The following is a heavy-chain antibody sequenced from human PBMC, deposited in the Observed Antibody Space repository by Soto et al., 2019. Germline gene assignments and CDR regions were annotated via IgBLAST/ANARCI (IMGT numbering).Heavy chain of an antibody. D-gene: IGHD3-22*01. CDR3: ASSPHKDSRPDY. CDR1: GFTFSSYW. Sequence: PGGSLRLSCAASGFTFSSYWMSWVRQAPGRGLEWMANIKYDGSKKYYVDSVKGRLTISRDNAKNSLYLQMNSLRAEDTAVYYCASSPHKDSRPDYWGQGTLVTVSS. CDR2: IKYDGSKK. J-gene: IGHJ4*02. V-gene: IGHV3-7*03.